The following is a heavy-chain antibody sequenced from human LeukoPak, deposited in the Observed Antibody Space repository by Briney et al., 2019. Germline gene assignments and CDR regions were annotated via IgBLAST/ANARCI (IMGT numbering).Heavy chain of an antibody. J-gene: IGHJ4*02. V-gene: IGHV3-23*01. CDR2: ISVSGNT. Sequence: GGSLRLSCAASGFTLSSYAMSWVRQGPGKGLEWVSAISVSGNTYHADSVKGRFAISRDSSKNTLYLQMNSLRAEDAAVYYCAKAPVTTCSGAYCYPFDYWGQGTLVTVSS. CDR1: GFTLSSYA. D-gene: IGHD2-15*01. CDR3: AKAPVTTCSGAYCYPFDY.